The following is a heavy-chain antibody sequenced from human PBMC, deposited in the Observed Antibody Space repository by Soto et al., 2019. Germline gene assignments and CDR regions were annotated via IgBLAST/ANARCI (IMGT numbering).Heavy chain of an antibody. V-gene: IGHV4-34*01. CDR2: INHSGSA. J-gene: IGHJ5*02. D-gene: IGHD3-10*01. Sequence: SETLSLTCSFHGGAFNGYYLGWVRQPPGEGLEWVGEINHSGSANYNTTSTSRVSISVDTSKNQMSLQPSSVSAADTAVYYCANGPQAVYYDSGTFYYRVPWGQGTLVTVFS. CDR1: GGAFNGYY. CDR3: ANGPQAVYYDSGTFYYRVP.